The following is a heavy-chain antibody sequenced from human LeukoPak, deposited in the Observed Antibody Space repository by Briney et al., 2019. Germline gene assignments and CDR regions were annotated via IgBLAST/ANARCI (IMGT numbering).Heavy chain of an antibody. CDR1: GFTFSSYS. CDR3: ARAQWELLSLDC. V-gene: IGHV3-48*04. CDR2: ISSSGSTI. Sequence: GGSLRLSCAASGFTFSSYSMNWVRQAPGKGLEWVSYISSSGSTIYYADSVKGRFTISRDNAKNSLYLQMNSLRAEDTAVYYCARAQWELLSLDCWGQGTLVTVSS. J-gene: IGHJ4*02. D-gene: IGHD1-26*01.